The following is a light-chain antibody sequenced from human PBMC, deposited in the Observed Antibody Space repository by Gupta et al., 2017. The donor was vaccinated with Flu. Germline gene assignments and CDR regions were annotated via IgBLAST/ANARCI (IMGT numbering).Light chain of an antibody. CDR1: SSNIGAGYG. CDR3: QSYDSSLSGPWV. CDR2: GNI. Sequence: QSVLTPPPSVSGAPGQRVTISCTGSSSNIGAGYGVHWYQQLPGTAPKLLIYGNINRPSGVPDRFAGSKSGTSASLAITGLQAEDEAEYFCQSYDSSLSGPWVFGGGTKLTVL. J-gene: IGLJ3*02. V-gene: IGLV1-40*01.